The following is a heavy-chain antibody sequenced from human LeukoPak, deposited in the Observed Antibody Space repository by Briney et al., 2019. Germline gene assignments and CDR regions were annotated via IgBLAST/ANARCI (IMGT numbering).Heavy chain of an antibody. CDR3: ARADSSSWFDY. CDR2: ISGSSGYT. Sequence: PGGSLRLSCAASGFSFSDYYMTWIRQAPGKGLEWVSHISGSSGYTNYAESVEGRFTISRDNGKNSLYLRMDRLRPEDTAVYYCARADSSSWFDYWGQGALITVSS. J-gene: IGHJ4*02. CDR1: GFSFSDYY. D-gene: IGHD6-13*01. V-gene: IGHV3-11*05.